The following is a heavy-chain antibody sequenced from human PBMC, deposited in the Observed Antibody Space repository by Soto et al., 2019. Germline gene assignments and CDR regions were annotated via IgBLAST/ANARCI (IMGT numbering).Heavy chain of an antibody. J-gene: IGHJ4*02. Sequence: GASVKVSCKVSGYTLTGLSMRWVRQAPGKGLEWMGGIDPEDGKTIYAQKLQGRVTMTTDTSTSTAYMELRSLRSDDTAVYYCARDLGLVTDYWGQGTLVTVSS. V-gene: IGHV1-24*01. CDR2: IDPEDGKT. CDR3: ARDLGLVTDY. D-gene: IGHD4-4*01. CDR1: GYTLTGLS.